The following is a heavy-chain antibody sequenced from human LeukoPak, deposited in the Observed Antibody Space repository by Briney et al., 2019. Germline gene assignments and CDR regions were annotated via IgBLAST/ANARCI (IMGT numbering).Heavy chain of an antibody. CDR3: AREGTHYGDYSDYYYYYGMDV. CDR2: ISAYNGNT. Sequence: GASVKVSCKASGYTFTSYGISWVRQAPGQGLEWMGWISAYNGNTNYAQKLQGRVTMTTDTSTSTAYMELRSLRSDDTAVYYCAREGTHYGDYSDYYYYYGMDVWGQGTTVTVSS. J-gene: IGHJ6*02. V-gene: IGHV1-18*01. CDR1: GYTFTSYG. D-gene: IGHD4-17*01.